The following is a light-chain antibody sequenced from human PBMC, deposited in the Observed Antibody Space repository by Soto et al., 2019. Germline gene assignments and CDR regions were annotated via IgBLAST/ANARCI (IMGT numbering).Light chain of an antibody. J-gene: IGLJ2*01. CDR2: DVS. Sequence: QSALTQPASVSGSPGQSITISCTGTSSDVGGYNYVSWYQQHPGKAPKLMIYDVSNRPSGVSNRFSGSKSGNTASLTISGLQAEDEAGYYCSSYTSSSTLEVVFGGGTKLT. CDR1: SSDVGGYNY. V-gene: IGLV2-14*01. CDR3: SSYTSSSTLEVV.